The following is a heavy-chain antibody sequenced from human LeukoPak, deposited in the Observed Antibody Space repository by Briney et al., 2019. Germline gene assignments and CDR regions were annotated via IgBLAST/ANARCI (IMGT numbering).Heavy chain of an antibody. V-gene: IGHV1-18*01. CDR1: GYTFTSYD. D-gene: IGHD1-26*01. J-gene: IGHJ4*02. Sequence: GASVKVSCKASGYTFTSYDINWVRQATGQGLEWMGWISGNNGDTNVAQNLQGRVTMTTDTSTSTAYMELRSLRSDDTAVYYCARDRYGVRSGSCDYWGQGTLVTVSS. CDR3: ARDRYGVRSGSCDY. CDR2: ISGNNGDT.